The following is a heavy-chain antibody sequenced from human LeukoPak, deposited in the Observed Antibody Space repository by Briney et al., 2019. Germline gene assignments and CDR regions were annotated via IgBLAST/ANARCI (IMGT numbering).Heavy chain of an antibody. CDR3: AKLGYCSSTSCYEGELDFDY. J-gene: IGHJ4*02. Sequence: SETLSLTCAVYGGSFSGYYWSWIRQPPGKGLEWIGEINHSGSTNYNPSLKSRVTISVDTSKNQFSLKLGSVTAADTAVYYCAKLGYCSSTSCYEGELDFDYWGQGTLVTVSS. CDR2: INHSGST. CDR1: GGSFSGYY. D-gene: IGHD2-2*01. V-gene: IGHV4-34*01.